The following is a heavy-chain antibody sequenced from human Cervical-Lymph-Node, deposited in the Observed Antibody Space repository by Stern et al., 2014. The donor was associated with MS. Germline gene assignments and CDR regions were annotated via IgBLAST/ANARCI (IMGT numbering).Heavy chain of an antibody. D-gene: IGHD5-18*01. CDR3: ARSGKDGSWIQLWPEGY. CDR2: IGAYNGNT. J-gene: IGHJ4*02. V-gene: IGHV1-18*01. Sequence: QVQLVQSGAEVKKPGASVKVSCKASGYTFTSYGISWGRQAPGQGLEWMGWIGAYNGNTNYAQKLQGRVTMTTDTSTSTAYMELRSLRSDDTAVYYCARSGKDGSWIQLWPEGYWGQGTLVTVSS. CDR1: GYTFTSYG.